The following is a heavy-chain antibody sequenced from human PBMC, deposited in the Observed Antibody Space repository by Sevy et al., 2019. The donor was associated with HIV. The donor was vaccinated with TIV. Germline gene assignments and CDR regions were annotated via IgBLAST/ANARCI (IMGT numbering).Heavy chain of an antibody. CDR2: ISYTGST. Sequence: SETLSLTCTVSGGSITNDNWIWVRQPPNKGLEWVGYISYTGSTSYNPSLKSRVTISVDTSKNELSLKLTSVTVGDTAMYYGARQVNSLTICGAVAPYGMDVWGQGTTVTVSS. CDR3: ARQVNSLTICGAVAPYGMDV. D-gene: IGHD3-3*01. CDR1: GGSITNDN. J-gene: IGHJ6*02. V-gene: IGHV4-59*01.